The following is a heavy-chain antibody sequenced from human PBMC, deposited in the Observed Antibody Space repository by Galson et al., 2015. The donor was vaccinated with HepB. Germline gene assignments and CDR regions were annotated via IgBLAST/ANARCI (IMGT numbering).Heavy chain of an antibody. Sequence: SLRLSCAYSGFTFRINARHLVRQAPGKGLEWVAVISYDGSNKYYAEDGKGRFTISRDNSKNTLYLQMNSVRAEDTAVYYCARSRPRIWPGYGMDVWGQGTTVTVSS. V-gene: IGHV3-30-3*01. CDR1: GFTFRINA. CDR2: ISYDGSNK. CDR3: ARSRPRIWPGYGMDV. D-gene: IGHD2-15*01. J-gene: IGHJ6*02.